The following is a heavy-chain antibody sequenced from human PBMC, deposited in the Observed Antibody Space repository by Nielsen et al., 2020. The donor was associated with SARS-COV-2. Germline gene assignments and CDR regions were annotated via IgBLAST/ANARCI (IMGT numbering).Heavy chain of an antibody. V-gene: IGHV4-61*01. CDR1: GASVRSETDY. Sequence: SETLSLTCSVSGASVRSETDYWSWIRQPPGKGLEWIGFVYSSGSTNYNPSLKSRATISDDTPKNQFSLKLSSVTAEDTATYYCARGGSGSFWDYFDVWGQGTLVTVSS. D-gene: IGHD1-26*01. J-gene: IGHJ4*02. CDR2: VYSSGST. CDR3: ARGGSGSFWDYFDV.